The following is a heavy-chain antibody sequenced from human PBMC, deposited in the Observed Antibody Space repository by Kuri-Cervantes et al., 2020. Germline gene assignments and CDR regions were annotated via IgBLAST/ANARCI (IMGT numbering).Heavy chain of an antibody. CDR2: ISAYNGNT. CDR1: GYTFTSYG. Sequence: ASVKVSCKASGYTFTSYGISWVRQAPGQGLEWMGWISAYNGNTSYAQKLQGRVTMTTDTSTSTAYMELRSLRSDDTTVYYCARDLWRARDYYDSSAKGHFDYWGQGTLVTVSS. V-gene: IGHV1-18*01. CDR3: ARDLWRARDYYDSSAKGHFDY. D-gene: IGHD3-22*01. J-gene: IGHJ4*02.